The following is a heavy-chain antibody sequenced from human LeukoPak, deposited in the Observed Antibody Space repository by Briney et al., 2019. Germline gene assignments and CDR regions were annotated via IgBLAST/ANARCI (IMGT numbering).Heavy chain of an antibody. CDR3: ARDHCSSTSCYIGY. J-gene: IGHJ4*02. CDR2: ISSSGSTI. CDR1: GFTFSDYY. V-gene: IGHV3-11*01. Sequence: GGSLRLSCAASGFTFSDYYMSWIRQAPGKGLEWVSYISSSGSTIYYADSEKGRFTISRDNAKNSLYLQMNSLRAEDTAVYYCARDHCSSTSCYIGYWGQGTLVTVSS. D-gene: IGHD2-2*02.